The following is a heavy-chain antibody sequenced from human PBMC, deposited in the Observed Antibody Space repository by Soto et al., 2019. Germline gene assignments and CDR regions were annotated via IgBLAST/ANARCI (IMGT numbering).Heavy chain of an antibody. CDR1: GFTFSSYA. CDR3: AKSGSSWYEFDY. CDR2: ISGSGGST. J-gene: IGHJ4*02. Sequence: GGSLRLSCAASGFTFSSYAMSWVRQAPEKGLEWVSAISGSGGSTYYADSVKGRFTISRDNSKNTLYLQMNSLRAEDTAVYYCAKSGSSWYEFDYSGQGTLVTVSS. D-gene: IGHD6-13*01. V-gene: IGHV3-23*01.